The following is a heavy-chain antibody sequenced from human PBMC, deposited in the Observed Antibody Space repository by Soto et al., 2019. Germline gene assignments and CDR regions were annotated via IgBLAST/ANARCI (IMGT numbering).Heavy chain of an antibody. V-gene: IGHV4-30-4*01. CDR3: ARVGFGELLAHGMDV. CDR1: GGSISSGDYY. D-gene: IGHD3-10*01. CDR2: IYYSGST. J-gene: IGHJ6*02. Sequence: SETLSLTCTVSGGSISSGDYYWSWIRQPPGKGLEWIGYIYYSGSTYYNPSLKSRVTISVDTSKNQFSLKLSSVTAADTAVYYCARVGFGELLAHGMDVWGQGTTVTVSS.